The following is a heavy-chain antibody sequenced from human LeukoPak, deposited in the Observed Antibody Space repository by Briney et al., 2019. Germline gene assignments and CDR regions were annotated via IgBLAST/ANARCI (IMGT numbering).Heavy chain of an antibody. CDR3: ARECTSRVVPAAAGKDLDY. CDR2: VNPSGGNA. D-gene: IGHD6-13*01. Sequence: ASVKVSYKASVYTFSAHYIHWVRQAPGHRLEWIGIVNPSGGNARYAQKFQGRVTLTRDTSTSTVYMEVSSLISDDTAVYYCARECTSRVVPAAAGKDLDYWGQGTLVTVSS. CDR1: VYTFSAHY. J-gene: IGHJ4*02. V-gene: IGHV1-46*01.